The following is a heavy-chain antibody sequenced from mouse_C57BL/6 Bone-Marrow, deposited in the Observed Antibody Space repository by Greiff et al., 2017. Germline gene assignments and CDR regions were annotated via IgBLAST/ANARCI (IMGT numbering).Heavy chain of an antibody. Sequence: QVQLQQPGAELVKPGASVKLSCKASGYTFTSYWMHWVKQRPGQGLEWIGMIHPNSGSTNYNEKFKSKATLPVDKSSSTAYMQLSSLTSEDSAVYYCARPSKVHCYAMDYWGQGTSVTVSS. CDR1: GYTFTSYW. V-gene: IGHV1-64*01. CDR3: ARPSKVHCYAMDY. J-gene: IGHJ4*01. D-gene: IGHD1-3*01. CDR2: IHPNSGST.